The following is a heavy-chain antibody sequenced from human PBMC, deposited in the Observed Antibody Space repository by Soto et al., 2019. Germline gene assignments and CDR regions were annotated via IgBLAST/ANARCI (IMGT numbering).Heavy chain of an antibody. D-gene: IGHD6-19*01. CDR2: IYYSGST. CDR1: PGSISSYY. CDR3: ATAAVAGDFDY. V-gene: IGHV4-59*01. Sequence: SETLSLTCTVSPGSISSYYGSWIRQPPGKGLEWIGYIYYSGSTNYNPSLKGRVTISVDTSKNQFSLKLSSVTAADTAVYYCATAAVAGDFDYWGQGTLVTVSS. J-gene: IGHJ4*02.